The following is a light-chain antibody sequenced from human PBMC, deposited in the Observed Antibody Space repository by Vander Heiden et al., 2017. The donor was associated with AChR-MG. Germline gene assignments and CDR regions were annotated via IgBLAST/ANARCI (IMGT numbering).Light chain of an antibody. J-gene: IGLJ2*01. V-gene: IGLV2-11*01. CDR3: CSYAANYVV. CDR2: DAS. CDR1: SSDVGGYNY. Sequence: QSALTQPPPVSGSPGQSVTISCTGTSSDVGGYNYVSGYQHHPGKAPKLMIYDASKWPSGVPDRFSGSKSGNTASLTISGLQAEDEADYYCCSYAANYVVFGGGTKLTVL.